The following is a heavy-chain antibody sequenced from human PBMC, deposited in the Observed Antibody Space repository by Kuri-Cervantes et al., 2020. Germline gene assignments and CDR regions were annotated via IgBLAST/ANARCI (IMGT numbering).Heavy chain of an antibody. CDR1: GGSFSGYY. D-gene: IGHD2/OR15-2a*01. CDR2: INHSGST. CDR3: ARRPQNWPIGY. J-gene: IGHJ4*02. Sequence: ESLKISCAVYGGSFSGYYWSWIRQPPGKGLEWIGEINHSGSTNYNPSLKSRVTISADTSKNQFSLKLSFVTATDTAVYFCARRPQNWPIGYWGQGTLVTVSS. V-gene: IGHV4-34*01.